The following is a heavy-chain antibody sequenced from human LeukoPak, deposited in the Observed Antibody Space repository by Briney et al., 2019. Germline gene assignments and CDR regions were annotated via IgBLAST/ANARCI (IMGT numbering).Heavy chain of an antibody. Sequence: SETLSLTCTVSGGSISSYYWSWIRQPPGKGLEWIGYIYYSGSPTYNPSLKSRVTISVDTSKNQFSLKLNSVTAADTAVYYCARRGSSNYFDYWGQGTLVTVSS. CDR3: ARRGSSNYFDY. V-gene: IGHV4-59*01. CDR1: GGSISSYY. D-gene: IGHD4-11*01. J-gene: IGHJ4*02. CDR2: IYYSGSP.